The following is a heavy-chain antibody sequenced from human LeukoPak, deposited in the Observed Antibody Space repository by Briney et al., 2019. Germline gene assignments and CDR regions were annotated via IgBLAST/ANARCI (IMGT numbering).Heavy chain of an antibody. D-gene: IGHD3-3*01. V-gene: IGHV4-59*01. Sequence: SETLSLTCTVSGDSISSYYWSWIRQPPGKGLEWIGYIYYSGNPNYNPSLKSRVTISVDTSKNQSSLKLSSVTAADTAVYYCARGNFQQGYDFWSGYYDYYYYGMDVWGQGTTVTVSS. CDR1: GDSISSYY. CDR2: IYYSGNP. J-gene: IGHJ6*02. CDR3: ARGNFQQGYDFWSGYYDYYYYGMDV.